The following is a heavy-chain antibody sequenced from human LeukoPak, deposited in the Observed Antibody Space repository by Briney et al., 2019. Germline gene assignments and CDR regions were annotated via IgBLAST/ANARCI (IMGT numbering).Heavy chain of an antibody. V-gene: IGHV4-59*01. D-gene: IGHD3-10*01. J-gene: IGHJ4*02. CDR2: IYYSGST. Sequence: SETLSLTCTVPGGSISSYYWSWIRQPPGKGLEWLGYIYYSGSTNYNTSLKSRVTISVDTSKNQFSLKLSSVTAADTAVYYCARGGYYYGSGSYSGFGYWGQGTLVTVSS. CDR1: GGSISSYY. CDR3: ARGGYYYGSGSYSGFGY.